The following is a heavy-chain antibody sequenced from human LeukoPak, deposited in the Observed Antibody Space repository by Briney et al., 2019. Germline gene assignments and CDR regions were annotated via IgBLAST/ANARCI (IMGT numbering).Heavy chain of an antibody. V-gene: IGHV1-2*02. CDR1: GYTFTRYY. CDR2: INPNSGGT. D-gene: IGHD1-26*01. Sequence: GASVKVSCKASGYTFTRYYMDWVRQAPGQGLEWMGRINPNSGGTNFAQKFKGRVTMTRDTSISTAYMELTSLTSDDTAVYYCARDLTVYSGSYGYWGQGTLVTVSS. J-gene: IGHJ4*02. CDR3: ARDLTVYSGSYGY.